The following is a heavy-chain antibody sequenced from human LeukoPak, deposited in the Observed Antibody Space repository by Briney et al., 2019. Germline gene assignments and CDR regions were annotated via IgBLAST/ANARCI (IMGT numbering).Heavy chain of an antibody. J-gene: IGHJ4*02. CDR3: AREDYDILTGYSKSYYFDY. CDR2: ISAYNGNT. D-gene: IGHD3-9*01. V-gene: IGHV1-18*01. Sequence: GASVKVSCKASGYTFTSYGISWVRQAPGQGLEWMGWISAYNGNTNYAQKLQGRVTMTTDTSTSTAYMELRSLRSDDTAVYYCAREDYDILTGYSKSYYFDYWGQGTLVTVSS. CDR1: GYTFTSYG.